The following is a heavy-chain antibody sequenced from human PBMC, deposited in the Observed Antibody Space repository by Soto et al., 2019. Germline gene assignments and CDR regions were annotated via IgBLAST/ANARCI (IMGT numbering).Heavy chain of an antibody. CDR1: GGSISSSSYY. CDR2: IYYSGST. CDR3: ARHDGWGHYYYYGMDV. J-gene: IGHJ6*02. Sequence: NPSETLSLTCTVAGGSISSSSYYWGWIRQPPGKGLEWIGSIYYSGSTYYNPSLKSRVTISVDTSKNQFSLKLSSVTAADTAVYYCARHDGWGHYYYYGMDVWGQGTTVTVSS. V-gene: IGHV4-39*01. D-gene: IGHD2-21*02.